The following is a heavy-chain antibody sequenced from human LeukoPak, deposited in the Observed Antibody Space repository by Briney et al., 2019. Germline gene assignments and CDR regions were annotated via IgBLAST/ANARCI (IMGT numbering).Heavy chain of an antibody. CDR3: AVVTTVNLQWRDY. J-gene: IGHJ4*02. Sequence: ASVKVSCKASGYTFTRYDMNWVRQATGQGLEWMGWMNPNSGNTGYAQKFQGRVTMTRNTSISTAYMELSSLRSEDTAVYYCAVVTTVNLQWRDYWGQGTLVTVSS. CDR2: MNPNSGNT. V-gene: IGHV1-8*01. CDR1: GYTFTRYD. D-gene: IGHD4-17*01.